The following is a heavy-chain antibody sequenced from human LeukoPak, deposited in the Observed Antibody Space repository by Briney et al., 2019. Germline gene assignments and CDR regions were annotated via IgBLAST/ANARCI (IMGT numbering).Heavy chain of an antibody. CDR3: ARVRYGSGSYYNAPPDY. CDR2: IYPGDSDT. CDR1: GYSFTSYW. V-gene: IGHV5-51*01. J-gene: IGHJ4*02. Sequence: PGESLKISCKGSGYSFTSYWIGWVRQMPGKGLEWMGIIYPGDSDTRYSPSFQGQVTISADKSISTAYLQWSSLKASDTAMYYCARVRYGSGSYYNAPPDYWGQGTLVTVSS. D-gene: IGHD3-10*01.